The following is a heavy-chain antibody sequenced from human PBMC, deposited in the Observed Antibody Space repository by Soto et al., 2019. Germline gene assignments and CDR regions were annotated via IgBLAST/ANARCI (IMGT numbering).Heavy chain of an antibody. CDR1: GGTFSRYT. CDR2: IIPIVDIP. J-gene: IGHJ6*02. Sequence: QVQLVQSGAEVKKPGSSVKVSCKASGGTFSRYTFTWVRQAPGQGLEWMGRIIPIVDIPNYAQKFQGRVTITADKSTSTAYMELSRLTSDDTGVYYCASHFTGVLVRGTSPPGGDNFGWDVWGQGTTVSVS. D-gene: IGHD2-8*02. V-gene: IGHV1-69*02. CDR3: ASHFTGVLVRGTSPPGGDNFGWDV.